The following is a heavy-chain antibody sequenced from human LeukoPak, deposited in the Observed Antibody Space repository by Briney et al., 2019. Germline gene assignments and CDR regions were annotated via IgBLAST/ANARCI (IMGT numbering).Heavy chain of an antibody. CDR1: GFTFDTFA. V-gene: IGHV3-23*01. CDR3: ARDGQAFNSNWYYFEY. J-gene: IGHJ4*02. CDR2: IGNTET. D-gene: IGHD1-1*01. Sequence: GESLRLSCVASGFTFDTFAMSWVRLAPGKGLEWVSGIGNTETYYADSVKGRFTISSDNSKSTIYLHMNNLRAEDTALYYCARDGQAFNSNWYYFEYWGQGTPVTVSS.